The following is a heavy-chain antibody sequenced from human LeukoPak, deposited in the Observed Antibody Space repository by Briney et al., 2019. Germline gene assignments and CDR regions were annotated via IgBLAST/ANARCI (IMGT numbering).Heavy chain of an antibody. D-gene: IGHD1-26*01. V-gene: IGHV3-48*03. CDR1: GFTLTTSE. Sequence: GGSLRLSCAASGFTLTTSEMDWVRQAPGKGLEWVAYINSDNGVLYGDSVKGRFTISSDKATNSLYLQMNSLRVEDTAVYYCGRDQVGTMPLDYWGQGTLVTVSS. CDR2: INSDNGV. J-gene: IGHJ4*02. CDR3: GRDQVGTMPLDY.